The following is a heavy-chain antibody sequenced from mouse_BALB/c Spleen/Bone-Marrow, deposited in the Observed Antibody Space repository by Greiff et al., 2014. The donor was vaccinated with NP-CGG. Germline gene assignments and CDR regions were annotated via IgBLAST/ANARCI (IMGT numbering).Heavy chain of an antibody. CDR1: GFTFSSFG. Sequence: EVQVVESGGGLVQPGGSRKLSCAASGFTFSSFGIHWVRQAPEKGLEWVAYISSDGSTIYYADTVKGRFTISRDNPKNTLFLQMTSLRSEDTAMYYCARSNYVGYYAMDYWGQGTSVTVSS. CDR3: ARSNYVGYYAMDY. J-gene: IGHJ4*01. CDR2: ISSDGSTI. V-gene: IGHV5-17*02. D-gene: IGHD1-1*01.